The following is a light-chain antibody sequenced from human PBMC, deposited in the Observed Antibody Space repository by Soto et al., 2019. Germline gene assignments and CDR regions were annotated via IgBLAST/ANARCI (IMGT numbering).Light chain of an antibody. J-gene: IGKJ4*01. Sequence: EIVLTQSPATLSLSPGERATLSCRASQSLDNYLAWYQHKPGQAPRLLIYDASTRATDIPPRFSGSGSGTXXTXTISSLEPEDFAVYYCQQRGHWPSFGGGTKVEIK. CDR2: DAS. CDR3: QQRGHWPS. V-gene: IGKV3-11*01. CDR1: QSLDNY.